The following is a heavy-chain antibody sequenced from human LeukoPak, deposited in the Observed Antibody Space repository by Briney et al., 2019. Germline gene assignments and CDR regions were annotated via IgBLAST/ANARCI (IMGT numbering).Heavy chain of an antibody. CDR1: GGSISSYY. CDR3: ARGYYGYFDY. V-gene: IGHV4-59*01. J-gene: IGHJ4*02. Sequence: PSETLSLTCTVSGGSISSYYWSWIRQPPGKGLEWIGYICYSGSTNYNPSLKSRVTISVDTSKNQFSLKLSSVTAADTAVYYCARGYYGYFDYWGQGTLVTVSS. CDR2: ICYSGST. D-gene: IGHD2/OR15-2a*01.